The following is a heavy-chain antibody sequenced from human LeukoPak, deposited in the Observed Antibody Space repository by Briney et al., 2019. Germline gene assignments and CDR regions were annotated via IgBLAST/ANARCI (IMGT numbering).Heavy chain of an antibody. J-gene: IGHJ4*02. CDR3: ASKWYCGGDCYYQIDF. D-gene: IGHD2-21*02. CDR2: ISSHGSNE. Sequence: PGGSLRLSCAASGFTFSSYSMNWVRQAPGKGLEWVALISSHGSNEYYADSVKGRFTISRDNSKNTLYLQMNNLRTEDTAVYYCASKWYCGGDCYYQIDFWGQGTLVTVSS. CDR1: GFTFSSYS. V-gene: IGHV3-30*03.